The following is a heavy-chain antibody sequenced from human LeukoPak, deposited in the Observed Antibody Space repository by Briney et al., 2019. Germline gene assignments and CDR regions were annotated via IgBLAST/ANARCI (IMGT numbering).Heavy chain of an antibody. J-gene: IGHJ4*02. Sequence: SETLSLTSTVSGGSISSGGYYWSWIRQHPGKGLEWIGYIYYSGSTYYNPSLKSRVTISVDTSKNQFSLKLSSVTAADTAVYYCARSHGDYFDYWGQGTLVTVSS. CDR3: ARSHGDYFDY. CDR2: IYYSGST. CDR1: GGSISSGGYY. D-gene: IGHD4-17*01. V-gene: IGHV4-31*03.